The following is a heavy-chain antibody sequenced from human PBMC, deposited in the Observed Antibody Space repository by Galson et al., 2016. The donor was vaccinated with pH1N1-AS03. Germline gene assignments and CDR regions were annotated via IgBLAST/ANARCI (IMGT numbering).Heavy chain of an antibody. CDR3: ARDAGTAYVDH. CDR1: GYSFARYW. CDR2: IYPGDSDT. V-gene: IGHV5-51*01. Sequence: QSGAEVTKPGESLKISCKGSGYSFARYWIGWVRQMPGKGLEWMGVIYPGDSDTRYSPSFQGLVTISVDKTFNTAYLQWGSLEASDTAMYYCARDAGTAYVDHWGQGTLVTVPS. D-gene: IGHD6-13*01. J-gene: IGHJ4*02.